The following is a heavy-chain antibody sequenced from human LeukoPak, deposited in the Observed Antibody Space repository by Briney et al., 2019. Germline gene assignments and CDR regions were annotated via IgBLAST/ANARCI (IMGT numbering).Heavy chain of an antibody. V-gene: IGHV1-46*01. CDR1: GNTFTNYY. Sequence: ASVKVSCKASGNTFTNYYMYWVRQAPGQGLEWMGRINPSDGSTIYAQKLQGRVTMTTDTSTSTAYMELRSLRSDDTAVYYCASFGYCGGDCQTEYFQHWGQGTLVTVSS. D-gene: IGHD2-21*02. CDR2: INPSDGST. CDR3: ASFGYCGGDCQTEYFQH. J-gene: IGHJ1*01.